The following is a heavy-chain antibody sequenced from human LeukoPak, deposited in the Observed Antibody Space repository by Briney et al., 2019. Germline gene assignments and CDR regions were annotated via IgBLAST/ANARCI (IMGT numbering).Heavy chain of an antibody. D-gene: IGHD1-26*01. CDR2: ISWDGGST. Sequence: GGSLRLSCAASGFTFDDYAMHWVRQAPGKGLEWVSLISWDGGSTYYAGSVKGRFTISRDNAKNTLYLQMNSLRAEDTAVYYCATPRGSGSYLAFDYWGQGTLVTVSS. CDR1: GFTFDDYA. V-gene: IGHV3-43D*03. CDR3: ATPRGSGSYLAFDY. J-gene: IGHJ4*02.